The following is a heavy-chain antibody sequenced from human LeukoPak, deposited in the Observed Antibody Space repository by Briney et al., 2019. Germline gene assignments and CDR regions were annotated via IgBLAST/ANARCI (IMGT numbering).Heavy chain of an antibody. CDR2: INPNSGGT. J-gene: IGHJ4*02. CDR1: GYTFTGYY. CDR3: ARGSANFGEFDFDY. V-gene: IGHV1-2*02. D-gene: IGHD3-10*01. Sequence: ASVKVSCKASGYTFTGYYMHWVRQAPGQGLEWMGWINPNSGGTNYAQKFQGRITMTRDTSISTAYMELSRLTSDDTALYYCARGSANFGEFDFDYWGQGTLVTVSS.